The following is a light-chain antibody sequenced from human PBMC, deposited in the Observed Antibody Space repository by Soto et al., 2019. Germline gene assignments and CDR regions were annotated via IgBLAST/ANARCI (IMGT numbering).Light chain of an antibody. Sequence: IVLTQSPATLSLSPGQRATLFCRASQSVSSYLAWYQQKPGQAPRLLIYDASSRATGIPARCSGSGSGTDFTLTISSLEPEDSAVYYCQQRSNWPPATFGGGTKVEIK. V-gene: IGKV3-11*01. CDR1: QSVSSY. CDR3: QQRSNWPPAT. J-gene: IGKJ4*01. CDR2: DAS.